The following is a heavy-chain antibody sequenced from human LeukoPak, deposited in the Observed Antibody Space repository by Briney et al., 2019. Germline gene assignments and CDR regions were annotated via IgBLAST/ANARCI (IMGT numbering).Heavy chain of an antibody. J-gene: IGHJ6*03. D-gene: IGHD1-1*01. CDR3: ARKGDRERAYYYYMDV. CDR1: GGSISSGSYY. Sequence: SETLSLTCTVSGGSISSGSYYWSWIRQPAGKGLEWIGRIYTCGSTNYNPSLKSRVTISVDTSKNQFSLKLSSVTAADTAVYYCARKGDRERAYYYYMDVWGKGTTVTVSS. V-gene: IGHV4-61*02. CDR2: IYTCGST.